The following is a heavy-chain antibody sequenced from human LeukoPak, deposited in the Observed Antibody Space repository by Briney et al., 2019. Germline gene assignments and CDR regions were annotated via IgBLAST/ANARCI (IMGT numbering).Heavy chain of an antibody. V-gene: IGHV3-21*04. CDR1: GFTFSSYA. Sequence: GGSLRLSCAASGFTFSSYAMSWVRQAPGKGLEWVSSISSNSSYIYYADSVKGRFTVSRDNAKNSLYLQMNSLRAEDTAVYYCARDLATNVFDLWGQGTMVAVSS. CDR3: ARDLATNVFDL. J-gene: IGHJ3*01. D-gene: IGHD5-12*01. CDR2: ISSNSSYI.